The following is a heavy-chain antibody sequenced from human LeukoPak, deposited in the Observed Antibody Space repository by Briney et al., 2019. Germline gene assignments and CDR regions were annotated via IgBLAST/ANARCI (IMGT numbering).Heavy chain of an antibody. Sequence: GGTLRLSCAASRFAFSTYWMSWVRQAPGKGLEWVANIKEGGSEKYYVDSVKGRFTTYRDNAKNSLYLQMNRLRAEDTAVYYCARDSPGSSRFYHYYGLDVWGQGTTVAV. CDR1: RFAFSTYW. J-gene: IGHJ6*02. CDR2: IKEGGSEK. D-gene: IGHD6-6*01. V-gene: IGHV3-7*05. CDR3: ARDSPGSSRFYHYYGLDV.